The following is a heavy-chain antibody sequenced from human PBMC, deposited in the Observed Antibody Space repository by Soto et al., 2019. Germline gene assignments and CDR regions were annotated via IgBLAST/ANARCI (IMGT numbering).Heavy chain of an antibody. D-gene: IGHD2-21*02. CDR2: INPNSGVT. J-gene: IGHJ4*02. CDR1: GYTFTGYY. V-gene: IGHV1-2*04. Sequence: ASVKFSCKASGYTFTGYYMHWVRQAPGQVLECMVWINPNSGVTNYXXKFQGWVXXTGDTSISTAXMELSXLRSDDTAVYYCAREKGDQAFDYWRQGTLVTVSS. CDR3: AREKGDQAFDY.